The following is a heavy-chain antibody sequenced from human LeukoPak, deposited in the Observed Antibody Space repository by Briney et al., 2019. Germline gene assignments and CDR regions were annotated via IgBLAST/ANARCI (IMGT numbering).Heavy chain of an antibody. CDR2: INPNSGVT. V-gene: IGHV1-2*02. Sequence: EASVKVPCKASGYTFTGYYMHWVRQAPGQGLEWMGWINPNSGVTNYAQKFQGRVTMTRDTSITTAYMELSRLRSDDTAVYYCAKDGIGFFDWLLGYWGQGTLVTVSS. CDR1: GYTFTGYY. CDR3: AKDGIGFFDWLLGY. D-gene: IGHD3-9*01. J-gene: IGHJ4*02.